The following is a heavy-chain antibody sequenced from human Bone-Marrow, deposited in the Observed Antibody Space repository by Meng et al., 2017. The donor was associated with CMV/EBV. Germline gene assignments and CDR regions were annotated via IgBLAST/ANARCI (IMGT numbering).Heavy chain of an antibody. J-gene: IGHJ6*02. CDR3: AKDSHIAVAGIGIFGMDV. V-gene: IGHV3-43*01. D-gene: IGHD6-19*01. CDR1: GFTFDDYT. Sequence: GESLKISCAASGFTFDDYTMHWVRQAPGKGLEWVSLISWDGGSTYYADSVKGRFTISRDNSKNSLYLQMNSLRTEDTALYYCAKDSHIAVAGIGIFGMDVWGQGTMVTVSS. CDR2: ISWDGGST.